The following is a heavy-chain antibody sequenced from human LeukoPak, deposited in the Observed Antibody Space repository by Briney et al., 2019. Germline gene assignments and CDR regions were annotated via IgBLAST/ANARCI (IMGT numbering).Heavy chain of an antibody. CDR2: IYHSGST. V-gene: IGHV4-30-2*01. CDR3: ARGGRYSSSSPKVWFDP. CDR1: GGSISSGGYS. J-gene: IGHJ5*02. Sequence: SETLSLTCAVSGGSISSGGYSWSWIRQPPGKGLEWIVYIYHSGSTYYNPSLKSRVTISVDRSKNQFSLKLSSVTAADTAVYYCARGGRYSSSSPKVWFDPWGQGTLVTVSS. D-gene: IGHD6-6*01.